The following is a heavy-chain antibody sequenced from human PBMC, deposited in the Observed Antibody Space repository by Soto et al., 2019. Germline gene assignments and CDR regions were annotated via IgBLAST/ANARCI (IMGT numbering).Heavy chain of an antibody. J-gene: IGHJ4*02. Sequence: GASVKVSCKASGYTFTSYDINWVRQATGQGLEWMGWMNPNSGNTGYAQKYQGRVTMTRNTSISTAYMELSSLRSEDTAMNYCARGGYFYDSSGYPEYYFDYWGQGTLVTVSS. V-gene: IGHV1-8*01. CDR2: MNPNSGNT. CDR3: ARGGYFYDSSGYPEYYFDY. D-gene: IGHD3-22*01. CDR1: GYTFTSYD.